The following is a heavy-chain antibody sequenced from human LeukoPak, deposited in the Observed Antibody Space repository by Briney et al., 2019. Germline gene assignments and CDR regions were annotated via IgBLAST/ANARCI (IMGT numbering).Heavy chain of an antibody. V-gene: IGHV4-34*01. CDR1: GGSFSGYY. CDR2: INHSGST. D-gene: IGHD3-10*01. Sequence: SETLSLTCGVYGGSFSGYYWSWIRQPPGKGLEWIGEINHSGSTNYNPSLKSRVTISVDTSKNQFSLKLSSVTAADTAVYYCASIYGSGGWGQGTLVTVSS. J-gene: IGHJ4*02. CDR3: ASIYGSGG.